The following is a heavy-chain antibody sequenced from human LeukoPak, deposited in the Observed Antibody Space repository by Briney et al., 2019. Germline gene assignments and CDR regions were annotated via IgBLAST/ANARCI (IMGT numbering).Heavy chain of an antibody. V-gene: IGHV3-74*01. Sequence: GGSLRLSCAASGFTFNEYWMHWVRQAPGRGLVWVSRIIGDGSSTNYADSVKGRFTISRDNAKNTLYLQMNSLRAEDTAVYYCAREDVDITVATSGAFDIWGQGTRLTVSS. D-gene: IGHD6-19*01. CDR2: IIGDGSST. CDR1: GFTFNEYW. CDR3: AREDVDITVATSGAFDI. J-gene: IGHJ3*02.